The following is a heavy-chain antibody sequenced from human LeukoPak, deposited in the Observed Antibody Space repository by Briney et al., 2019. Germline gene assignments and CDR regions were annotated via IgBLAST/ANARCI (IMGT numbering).Heavy chain of an antibody. Sequence: SETLSLTCAVSGGSISSGGYSWSWIRQPPGKGLEWIGYFFFTGNTYYNPSLKSRVTISLDTSKNHFSLRLSSVTAADTAVYYCAALAYDSSGYYYPTDYWGQGTLVTVSS. CDR3: AALAYDSSGYYYPTDY. J-gene: IGHJ4*02. CDR1: GGSISSGGYS. D-gene: IGHD3-22*01. V-gene: IGHV4-30-4*07. CDR2: FFFTGNT.